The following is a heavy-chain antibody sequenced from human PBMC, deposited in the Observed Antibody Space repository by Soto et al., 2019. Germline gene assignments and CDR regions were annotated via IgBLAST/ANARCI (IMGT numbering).Heavy chain of an antibody. J-gene: IGHJ4*02. V-gene: IGHV5-51*01. D-gene: IGHD2-2*01. Sequence: GESLKISCKASGYSFTSYWIVWVRQMHGKGLEWMGIIYPGDSDTRYSPSFQGQVTISADKSISTAYLQWSSLKASDTAMYYCARLLEYTILAPLDYSGKGTLVTVSS. CDR2: IYPGDSDT. CDR1: GYSFTSYW. CDR3: ARLLEYTILAPLDY.